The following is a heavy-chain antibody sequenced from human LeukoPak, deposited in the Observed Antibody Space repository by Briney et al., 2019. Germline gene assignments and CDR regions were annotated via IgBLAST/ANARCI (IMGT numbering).Heavy chain of an antibody. CDR2: IFQGGGEI. CDR3: ATYRQVLLPFEA. V-gene: IGHV3-23*01. Sequence: GGSLRLSCAASGFTFSTFAMIWVRQPPGKGLEWVSSIFQGGGEIHYADSVRGRFTISRDNSKSTLFLQMNSLRAEDTAICYCATYRQVLLPFEAWGQGTLVTVSS. CDR1: GFTFSTFA. J-gene: IGHJ5*02. D-gene: IGHD5-18*01.